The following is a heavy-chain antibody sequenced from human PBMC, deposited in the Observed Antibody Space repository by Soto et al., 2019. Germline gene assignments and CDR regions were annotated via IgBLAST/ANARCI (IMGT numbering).Heavy chain of an antibody. J-gene: IGHJ6*02. CDR1: GGSISSGGYY. D-gene: IGHD6-6*01. CDR2: IYYSGST. CDR3: AIDSVGSGSYSYYYYYGMDV. Sequence: SETLSLTCTVSGGSISSGGYYWSWIRQHPGKGLEWIGYIYYSGSTYYNPSLKSRVTISVDTSKNQFSLKLSSVTAADTAVYYCAIDSVGSGSYSYYYYYGMDVWGQGTTVTVSS. V-gene: IGHV4-31*03.